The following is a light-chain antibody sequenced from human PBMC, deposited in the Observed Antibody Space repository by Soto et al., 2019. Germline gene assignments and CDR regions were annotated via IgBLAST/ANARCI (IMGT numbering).Light chain of an antibody. CDR1: QSVSSN. CDR2: GAS. CDR3: QQYYSTPWT. Sequence: EIVMTQSPATLSVSPGERATLSCRASQSVSSNVAWYQQKPGQAPRLLFYGASSRATGIPARFSGSGSGTDFTLTISSLQAEDVAVYYCQQYYSTPWTFGQGTKVDIK. J-gene: IGKJ1*01. V-gene: IGKV3-15*01.